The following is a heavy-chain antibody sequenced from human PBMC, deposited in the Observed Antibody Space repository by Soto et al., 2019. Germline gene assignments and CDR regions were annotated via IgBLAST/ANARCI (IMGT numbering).Heavy chain of an antibody. D-gene: IGHD6-19*01. CDR1: GFTFSSYG. J-gene: IGHJ3*02. CDR2: ISYDGSNK. V-gene: IGHV3-30*03. CDR3: ARGQQWLGPFGAFDI. Sequence: GGSLRLSCAASGFTFSSYGMHWVRQAPGKGLEWVAVISYDGSNKYYADSVKGRFTISRDNSKNTLYLQMNSLRAEDTAVYYCARGQQWLGPFGAFDIWGQGTMVTVSS.